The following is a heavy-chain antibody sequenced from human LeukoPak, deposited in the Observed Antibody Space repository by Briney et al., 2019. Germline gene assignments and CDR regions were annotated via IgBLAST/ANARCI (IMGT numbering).Heavy chain of an antibody. Sequence: PGGSLRLSCAASGFTVSSYWMSWVRQAPGKGLEWVANIKHDGSQKYYVDSVKGRFTISRDNAKNSLYLQLNSLRAEDTAVYYCARDGFVWAPGIDYGWFDYWGQGTLVTVSS. CDR1: GFTVSSYW. CDR3: ARDGFVWAPGIDYGWFDY. D-gene: IGHD4-17*01. V-gene: IGHV3-7*05. CDR2: IKHDGSQK. J-gene: IGHJ4*02.